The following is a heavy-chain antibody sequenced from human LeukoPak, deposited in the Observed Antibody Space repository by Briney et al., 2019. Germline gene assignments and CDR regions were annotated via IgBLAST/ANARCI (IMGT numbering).Heavy chain of an antibody. CDR2: IWYDGSNK. V-gene: IGHV3-33*01. CDR1: GFTLSSYG. J-gene: IGHJ4*02. D-gene: IGHD6-19*01. Sequence: GGSLRLSCAASGFTLSSYGMHWVRQAPGKGLEWVAVIWYDGSNKYYADSVKGRFTISRDNSKNTLYLQMNSLRAEDTAVYYCARDRAVADYYFDYWGQGTLVAVSS. CDR3: ARDRAVADYYFDY.